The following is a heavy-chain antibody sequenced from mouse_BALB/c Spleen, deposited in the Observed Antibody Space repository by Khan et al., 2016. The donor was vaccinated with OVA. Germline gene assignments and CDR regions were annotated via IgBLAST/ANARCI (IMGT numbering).Heavy chain of an antibody. CDR3: TRSYYRYDEGYWFFDV. V-gene: IGHV5-6-3*01. CDR1: GFTFSGSG. J-gene: IGHJ1*01. D-gene: IGHD2-14*01. Sequence: EVELVESGGGLVQPGGSLTLSCAASGFTFSGSGMSWVRQTPDKRLELVATINSNGGTSYYPDSVKGRFTISRDNAKNTLHLQISSLKSEDTAMYYCTRSYYRYDEGYWFFDVWGAGTTVTVSS. CDR2: INSNGGTS.